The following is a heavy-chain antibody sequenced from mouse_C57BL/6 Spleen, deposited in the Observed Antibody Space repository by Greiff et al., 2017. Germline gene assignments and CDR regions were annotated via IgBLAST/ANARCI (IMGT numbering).Heavy chain of an antibody. CDR1: GFSLTSYG. CDR2: IWRGGST. D-gene: IGHD2-1*01. J-gene: IGHJ2*01. Sequence: VKLMESGPGLVQPSQSLSITCTVSGFSLTSYGVHWVRQSPGKGLEWLGVIWRGGSTDYNAAFMSRLSITKDNSKSQVFFKMNSLQADDTAIYXCAKNFGGNYGVYFDYWGQGTTLTVSS. CDR3: AKNFGGNYGVYFDY. V-gene: IGHV2-5*01.